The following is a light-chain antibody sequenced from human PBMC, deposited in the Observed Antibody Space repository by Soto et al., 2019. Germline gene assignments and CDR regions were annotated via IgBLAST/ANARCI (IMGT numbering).Light chain of an antibody. CDR2: GAS. CDR3: QQYGDSPPT. CDR1: QRVSSNY. J-gene: IGKJ1*01. V-gene: IGKV3-20*01. Sequence: VLTQSPGTLSLSPGARAPLSCRASQRVSSNYLAWYQQKPGQAPRLLISGASSRAAGIPDRFSGSGSETDFTLTISRLEPDDFAMYHCQQYGDSPPTFGQGTKVDIK.